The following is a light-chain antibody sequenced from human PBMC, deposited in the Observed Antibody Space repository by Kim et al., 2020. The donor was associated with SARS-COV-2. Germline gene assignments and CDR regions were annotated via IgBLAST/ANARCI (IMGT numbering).Light chain of an antibody. Sequence: GDTRDCHGGSSNTGTGYDVTWYKQHPGTAPKPLIYGNRNRPSGVPDRFSGSKYGTAASLAITGLQGEDEADYYCQAYDSSLSDPVFGGGTQLTVL. V-gene: IGLV1-40*01. CDR3: QAYDSSLSDPV. CDR1: SSNTGTGYD. J-gene: IGLJ2*01. CDR2: GNR.